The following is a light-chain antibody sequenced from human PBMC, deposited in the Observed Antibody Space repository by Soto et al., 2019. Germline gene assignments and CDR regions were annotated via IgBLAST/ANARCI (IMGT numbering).Light chain of an antibody. CDR3: QKYNSALGGFT. CDR2: AAS. Sequence: DIQMTQSPSSLSASVGDRVTITCRASQGISNYLAWYQQKPGKVPKLLIYAASTLQSGVPSRFSGSGSGTDFTLTISSLQPEDVVTYYCQKYNSALGGFTFGPGTKVDIK. V-gene: IGKV1-27*01. CDR1: QGISNY. J-gene: IGKJ3*01.